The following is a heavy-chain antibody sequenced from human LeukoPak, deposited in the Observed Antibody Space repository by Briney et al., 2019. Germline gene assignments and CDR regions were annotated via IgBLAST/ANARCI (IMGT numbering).Heavy chain of an antibody. CDR1: GGSISSYY. V-gene: IGHV4-59*01. CDR3: ARSPPSVLRFLEWSETT. D-gene: IGHD3-3*01. CDR2: IYYSGST. Sequence: SPSETLSLTCTASGGSISSYYWSWIRQPPGKGLEWIGYIYYSGSTNYNPSLKSRVTISVDTSKNQFSLKLSSVTAADTAVYYCARSPPSVLRFLEWSETTWGQGTLVTVSS. J-gene: IGHJ5*02.